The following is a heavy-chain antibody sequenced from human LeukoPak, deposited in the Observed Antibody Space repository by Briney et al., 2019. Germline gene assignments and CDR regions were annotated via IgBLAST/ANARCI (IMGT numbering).Heavy chain of an antibody. CDR1: GGSISSYY. Sequence: PSETLSLTCTVSGGSISSYYWSWIRQPPGKGLEWIGFIYYSGSTNYNSSLKSRVTISVDTSKSQFFLKLSSVTAADTAVYYCVRGRGPWGYWGQGTLVTVSS. CDR3: VRGRGPWGY. J-gene: IGHJ4*02. CDR2: IYYSGST. V-gene: IGHV4-59*08. D-gene: IGHD3-10*01.